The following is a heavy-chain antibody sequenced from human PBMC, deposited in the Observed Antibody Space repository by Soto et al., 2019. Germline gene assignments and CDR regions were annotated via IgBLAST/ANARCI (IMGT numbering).Heavy chain of an antibody. J-gene: IGHJ4*02. CDR3: ARVSSGWPQAGY. CDR2: ISAYNGNT. D-gene: IGHD6-19*01. Sequence: ASVKVSCKASGYTFTSYGISWVRQAPGQGLEWMGWISAYNGNTNYAQKLQGRVTMTTDTSTSTAYTELRSLRSDDTAVYYCARVSSGWPQAGYWGQGALVTVSS. CDR1: GYTFTSYG. V-gene: IGHV1-18*04.